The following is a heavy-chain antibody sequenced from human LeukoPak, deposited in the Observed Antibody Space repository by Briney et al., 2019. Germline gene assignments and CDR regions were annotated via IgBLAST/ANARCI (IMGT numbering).Heavy chain of an antibody. J-gene: IGHJ5*02. V-gene: IGHV4-59*01. Sequence: PSETLSLTCTVSGGSISIYYWSWIRQPPGKGLEWIGYIYYSGSTNYNPSLKSRVTISVDTSKNQFSLKLSSVTAADTAVYYCARVGLRHNWFDPWGQGTLVTVSS. CDR1: GGSISIYY. D-gene: IGHD3-16*01. CDR3: ARVGLRHNWFDP. CDR2: IYYSGST.